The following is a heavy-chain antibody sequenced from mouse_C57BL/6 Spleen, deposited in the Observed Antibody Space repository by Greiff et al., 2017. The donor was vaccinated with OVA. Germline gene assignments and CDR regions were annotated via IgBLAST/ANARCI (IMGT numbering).Heavy chain of an antibody. J-gene: IGHJ2*01. Sequence: QVQLQQPGAELVRPGSSVKLSCKASGYTFTSYWMDWVKQRPGQGLEWIGNIYPSDSETHYNQKFKDKATLTVDKSSSTAYMQLSSLTSEDSAVYYCAREGNYESRYFDYWGQGTTLTVSS. CDR1: GYTFTSYW. D-gene: IGHD2-4*01. V-gene: IGHV1-61*01. CDR2: IYPSDSET. CDR3: AREGNYESRYFDY.